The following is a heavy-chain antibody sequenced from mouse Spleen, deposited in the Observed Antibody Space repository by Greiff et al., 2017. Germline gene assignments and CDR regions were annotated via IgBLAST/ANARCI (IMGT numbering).Heavy chain of an antibody. Sequence: VQLQQSGAELMKPGASVKLSCKASGYTFTSYGISWVKQRTGQGLEWIGEIYPRSGNTYYNEKFKGKATLTADKSSSTAYMELRSLTSEDSAVYFCAKGYDWYFDVWGAGTTVTVSS. V-gene: IGHV1-81*01. CDR3: AKGYDWYFDV. CDR2: IYPRSGNT. D-gene: IGHD2-2*01. CDR1: GYTFTSYG. J-gene: IGHJ1*01.